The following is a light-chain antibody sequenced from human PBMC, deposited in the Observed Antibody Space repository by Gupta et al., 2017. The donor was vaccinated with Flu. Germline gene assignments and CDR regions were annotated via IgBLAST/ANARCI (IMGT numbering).Light chain of an antibody. CDR1: QDISNY. CDR2: DAS. CDR3: QQDDNLLS. J-gene: IGKJ2*01. Sequence: DIQMTQSPSSLSASVGDRVTITCQASQDISNYLNWYQQKPGKAPKLLIYDASKLETGVPSRFSGSGSGTDFTFTSSSRQPEDIATYYCQQDDNLLSFSQGTKLEIK. V-gene: IGKV1-33*01.